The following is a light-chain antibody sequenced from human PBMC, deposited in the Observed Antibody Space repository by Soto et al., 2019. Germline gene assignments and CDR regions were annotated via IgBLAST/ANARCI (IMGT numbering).Light chain of an antibody. CDR2: EVS. Sequence: SAMTQHAYVSGSPGQSITISCTETSIDVGNYKYVSWYQQHPGKAPKLMIYEVSNRPSGVSNRFSGCKSGNTASLTISGLQAEDETDYYCFSYTSSGTYVFGTGTKVTVL. J-gene: IGLJ1*01. CDR1: SIDVGNYKY. V-gene: IGLV2-14*01. CDR3: FSYTSSGTYV.